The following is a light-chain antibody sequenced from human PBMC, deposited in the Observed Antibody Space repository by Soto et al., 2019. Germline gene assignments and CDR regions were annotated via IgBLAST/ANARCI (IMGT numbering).Light chain of an antibody. Sequence: QSALTQPASVSGSPGQSITISCTGTSSDVGSYKFVSWYQQHPGKAPKLMIYEGSKRPSVVSNRFSGSKSGNTASLTISGLQAEDEADYYCCSYAGDSAWVFGGGTKLTVL. J-gene: IGLJ3*02. CDR2: EGS. CDR3: CSYAGDSAWV. CDR1: SSDVGSYKF. V-gene: IGLV2-23*01.